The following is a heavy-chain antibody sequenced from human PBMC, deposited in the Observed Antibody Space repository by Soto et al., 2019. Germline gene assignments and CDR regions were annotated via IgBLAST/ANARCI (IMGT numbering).Heavy chain of an antibody. CDR3: EKGGDHQEGKFDY. J-gene: IGHJ4*02. D-gene: IGHD3-10*01. CDR2: IYYRSKWIN. CDR1: GDSVSDNSAA. Sequence: SQTLSLTCVISGDSVSDNSAAWNWIRQSPSRGLEWLGSIYYRSKWINQYAVSVKSRITITPDTSKNQLSLQLNSVTPEDTAVYYCEKGGDHQEGKFDYWGQGTLVTVSS. V-gene: IGHV6-1*01.